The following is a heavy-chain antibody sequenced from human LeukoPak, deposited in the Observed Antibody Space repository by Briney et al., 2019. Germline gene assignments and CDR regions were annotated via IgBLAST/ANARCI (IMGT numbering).Heavy chain of an antibody. CDR1: GFTFSSYS. CDR3: ARVHAAYPFDY. J-gene: IGHJ4*02. V-gene: IGHV3-21*01. D-gene: IGHD2-15*01. Sequence: GRSLRLSCAASGFTFSSYSMNWVRQAPGKGLEWVSSISSSSSYIYYADSVKGRFTISRDNAKNSLYLQMNSLRAEDTAVYDCARVHAAYPFDYWGQGTLVTVSS. CDR2: ISSSSSYI.